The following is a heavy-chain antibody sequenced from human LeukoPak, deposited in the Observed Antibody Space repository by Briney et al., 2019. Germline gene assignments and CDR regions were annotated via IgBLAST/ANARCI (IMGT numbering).Heavy chain of an antibody. V-gene: IGHV4-59*01. Sequence: PSETLSLTCTVSGGSITSYYWNWLRQPRGKGLEWIGYIYNGGSANYNPSLKSRVTISLDTSKNHFFLRVTSVTAADTAIYYCARSQGPSVTLDHWGQGMEVTVSS. CDR3: ARSQGPSVTLDH. D-gene: IGHD4-17*01. CDR2: IYNGGSA. J-gene: IGHJ4*02. CDR1: GGSITSYY.